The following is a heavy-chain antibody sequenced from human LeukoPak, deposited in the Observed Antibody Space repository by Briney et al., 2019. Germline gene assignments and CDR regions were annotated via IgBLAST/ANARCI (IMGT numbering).Heavy chain of an antibody. J-gene: IGHJ6*02. Sequence: KSSETLSLTCTVSGGSISSYYWSWIRQPPGKGLEWIGYIYYSGSTNYNPSLKSRVTISVDTSKNQFSLKLSSVTAADTAVYYCARGSLRFLEWQEGAVYYYGMDVWGQGTTVTVSS. V-gene: IGHV4-59*12. CDR2: IYYSGST. CDR3: ARGSLRFLEWQEGAVYYYGMDV. CDR1: GGSISSYY. D-gene: IGHD3-3*01.